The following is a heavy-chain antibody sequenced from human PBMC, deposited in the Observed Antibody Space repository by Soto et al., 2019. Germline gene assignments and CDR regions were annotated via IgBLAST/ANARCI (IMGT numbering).Heavy chain of an antibody. V-gene: IGHV1-2*02. Sequence: QVQLVQSGAEVKKPRASVKVSCKASGYTFTGYYMHWVRQAPGQGLEWMGWINPNSGGTNYAQKFQGGVTMTRDTSISTAYMELSRLRSDDTAVYYCARGKYYDILTGYFSDYYYYMDVWGKGTTVTVSS. J-gene: IGHJ6*03. CDR3: ARGKYYDILTGYFSDYYYYMDV. CDR1: GYTFTGYY. CDR2: INPNSGGT. D-gene: IGHD3-9*01.